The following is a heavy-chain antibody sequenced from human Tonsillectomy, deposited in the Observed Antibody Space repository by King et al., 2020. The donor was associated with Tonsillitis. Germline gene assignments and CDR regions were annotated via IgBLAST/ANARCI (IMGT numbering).Heavy chain of an antibody. V-gene: IGHV2-26*01. CDR1: GFSLSNPRMG. CDR2: IFSDDEK. CDR3: ARIHFDFWSGYWVPGAFDI. D-gene: IGHD3-3*01. J-gene: IGHJ3*02. Sequence: TLKESGPVLVKPTETLTLTCTVSGFSLSNPRMGVSWIRQPPGKALEWLAHIFSDDEKSYTASLKSRLTISKDTSKSQVVLTMTNVDPVDTATYYCARIHFDFWSGYWVPGAFDIWGQGTMVTVSS.